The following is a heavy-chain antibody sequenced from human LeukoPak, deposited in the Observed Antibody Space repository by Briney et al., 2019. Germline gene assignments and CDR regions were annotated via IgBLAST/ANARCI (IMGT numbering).Heavy chain of an antibody. CDR2: ISSSSSYI. CDR3: ERDHGYYDSSNDAFDI. D-gene: IGHD3-22*01. V-gene: IGHV3-21*01. CDR1: GFTFSSYS. Sequence: GGSLRLSCAASGFTFSSYSMNWVRQAPGKGLEWVSSISSSSSYIYYADSVKGRFTISRGNAKNSLYLQMNSLRAEDTAVYYCERDHGYYDSSNDAFDIWGQGTMVTVSS. J-gene: IGHJ3*02.